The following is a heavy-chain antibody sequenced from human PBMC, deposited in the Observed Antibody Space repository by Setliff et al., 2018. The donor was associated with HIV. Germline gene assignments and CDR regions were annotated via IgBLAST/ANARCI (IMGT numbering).Heavy chain of an antibody. D-gene: IGHD3-10*01. V-gene: IGHV1-3*01. CDR2: INVGKGDT. J-gene: IGHJ4*01. CDR3: ARGALLAVFDFDH. CDR1: GYTFTTYS. Sequence: ASVKVSCKAFGYTFTTYSLHWVRQAPGQSLEWMGWINVGKGDTKYSQEFQGRITITTDTSANTDYMELSSLRSDDTAVYFCARGALLAVFDFDHWGHGTLVTVSS.